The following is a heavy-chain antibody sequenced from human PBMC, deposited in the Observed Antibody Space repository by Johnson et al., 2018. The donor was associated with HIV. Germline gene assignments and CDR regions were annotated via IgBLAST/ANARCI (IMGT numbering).Heavy chain of an antibody. CDR1: GFTFSNYD. D-gene: IGHD3-22*01. CDR2: IRYDGSNK. V-gene: IGHV3-30*02. Sequence: QVQLVESGGGVVQPGRSLRLSCAASGFTFSNYDIHWVRQAPGKGLEWVTFIRYDGSNKYYADSVKGRFTISRDNSKNTLYLQMNSLRAEDTAVYYCARGGYYYDSYDAFDIWGQGTMVTVSS. J-gene: IGHJ3*02. CDR3: ARGGYYYDSYDAFDI.